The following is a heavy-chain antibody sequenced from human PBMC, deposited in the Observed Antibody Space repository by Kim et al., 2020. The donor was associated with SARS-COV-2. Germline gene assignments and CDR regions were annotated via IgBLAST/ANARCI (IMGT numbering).Heavy chain of an antibody. Sequence: GGSLRLSCAASGFTFSTAWMSWVRQAPGKGLEWVGRIKSKTDGGTTDYAAPVKGRFTISRDDSKNTLYLQMNSLKTEDTAVYYCTTDSSTPHYYDSSGYYYVEAGIDYWGQGTLVTVSS. V-gene: IGHV3-15*01. D-gene: IGHD3-22*01. CDR1: GFTFSTAW. J-gene: IGHJ4*02. CDR3: TTDSSTPHYYDSSGYYYVEAGIDY. CDR2: IKSKTDGGTT.